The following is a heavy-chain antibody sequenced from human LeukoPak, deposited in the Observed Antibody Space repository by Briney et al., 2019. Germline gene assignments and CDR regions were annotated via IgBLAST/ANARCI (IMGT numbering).Heavy chain of an antibody. CDR3: ARDLAPYDRGAFDY. Sequence: GGSLRLSCAASGFTFSSYWMSWVRQAPGKGLEWVANIKQDGSEKYYVDSMKGRFTISRDNPKNSLYLQMNSLRAEDTAVYYCARDLAPYDRGAFDYWGQGTLVTVSS. V-gene: IGHV3-7*01. J-gene: IGHJ4*02. CDR2: IKQDGSEK. CDR1: GFTFSSYW. D-gene: IGHD5-12*01.